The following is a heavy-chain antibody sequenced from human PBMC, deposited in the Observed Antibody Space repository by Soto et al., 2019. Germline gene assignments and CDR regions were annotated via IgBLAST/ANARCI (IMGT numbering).Heavy chain of an antibody. CDR2: FSASSGST. Sequence: PGGSLRLSCAASGFTFSNYAMSWVRQAPGKGLEWVSTFSASSGSTYYADSLKGRFTISRDNSKNTLYLQMDSLRAEDTAVYYRAKGLNYFEYWGQGTQVTVSS. V-gene: IGHV3-23*01. J-gene: IGHJ4*02. CDR1: GFTFSNYA. CDR3: AKGLNYFEY.